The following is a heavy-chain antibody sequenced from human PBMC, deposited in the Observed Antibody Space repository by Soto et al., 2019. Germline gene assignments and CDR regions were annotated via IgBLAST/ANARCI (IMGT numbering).Heavy chain of an antibody. CDR3: SQGSGEGV. J-gene: IGHJ6*02. CDR1: GFSVTNAW. CDR2: VYTSAEGGAT. Sequence: GGFLSLSCAASGFSVTNAWLKLVRQAAEKGQEWVSRVYTSAEGGATNYAAAVNSRFTNARDNTKNTEHLQLNTQITEDTDRKYGSQGSGEGVGGQGTTFTFS. V-gene: IGHV3-15*07. D-gene: IGHD2-21*01.